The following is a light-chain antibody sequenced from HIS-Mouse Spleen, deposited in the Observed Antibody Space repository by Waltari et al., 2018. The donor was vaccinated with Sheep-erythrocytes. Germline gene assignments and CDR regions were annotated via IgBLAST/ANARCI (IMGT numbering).Light chain of an antibody. V-gene: IGKV1-5*03. J-gene: IGKJ4*01. CDR2: KAS. CDR3: QRYNSYPLT. CDR1: QSISSW. Sequence: DIQMTQSPSTLSASVGDRVTITCRASQSISSWLAWYQQKPGKAPKLLIYKASSLESGVPSRFSGSGAGTEFTLTISSLQPDDFATYYCQRYNSYPLTFGGGTKVEIK.